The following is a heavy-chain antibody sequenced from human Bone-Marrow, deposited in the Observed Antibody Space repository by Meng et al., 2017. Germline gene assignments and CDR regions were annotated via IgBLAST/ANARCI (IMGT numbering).Heavy chain of an antibody. CDR3: ARDPPYGEYGGPFDY. D-gene: IGHD3-10*01. V-gene: IGHV1-3*01. CDR1: GGTLSSYA. J-gene: IGHJ4*02. Sequence: QVQLVQAGVEVKKPGSSVKVPCKASGGTLSSYAISWVRQAPGQGLEWMGWINAGNGNTKYSQKFQGRVTITRDTSASTAYMELSSLRSEDTAVYYCARDPPYGEYGGPFDYWGQGTLVTVSS. CDR2: INAGNGNT.